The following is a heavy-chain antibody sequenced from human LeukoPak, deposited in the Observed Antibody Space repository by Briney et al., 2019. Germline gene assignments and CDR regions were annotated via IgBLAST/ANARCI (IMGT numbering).Heavy chain of an antibody. D-gene: IGHD2-15*01. CDR2: INPNSGGT. CDR1: GYTFTGYY. J-gene: IGHJ4*02. Sequence: ASVKVSCKASGYTFTGYYMHWVRQAPGQGLEWMGWINPNSGGTNYAQKFQGRVTMTRDTSISTAYMELSRLKSDDTAVYYCAVSGGSCCLFDYWGQGTLVTVSS. V-gene: IGHV1-2*02. CDR3: AVSGGSCCLFDY.